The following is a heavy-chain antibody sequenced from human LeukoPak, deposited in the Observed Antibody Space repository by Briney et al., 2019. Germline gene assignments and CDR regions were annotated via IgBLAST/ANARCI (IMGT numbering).Heavy chain of an antibody. CDR3: ARGHRSGQMYYFDY. CDR2: INTNSGGT. CDR1: GYTFTGYY. Sequence: GASVKVSCKASGYTFTGYYMHWVRQAPGQGLEWMGWINTNSGGTYYAQNFQGRVTMTRATSITTAYMELSSLRSDDTAVYYCARGHRSGQMYYFDYWGQGTVVTVSS. D-gene: IGHD6-19*01. V-gene: IGHV1-2*02. J-gene: IGHJ4*02.